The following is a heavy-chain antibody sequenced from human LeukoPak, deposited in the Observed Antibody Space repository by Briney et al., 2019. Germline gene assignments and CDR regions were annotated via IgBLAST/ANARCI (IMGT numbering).Heavy chain of an antibody. V-gene: IGHV1-69*04. CDR2: IIPILGIA. CDR3: ARDRRTRGYSYGGLFDY. D-gene: IGHD5-18*01. CDR1: GGILSSYA. J-gene: IGHJ4*02. Sequence: AVKVSCKASGGILSSYAISWVRQAPGQGLEWMGRIIPILGIANYAQKFQGRVTITADKSTSTAYMELSSLRSEDTAVYYCARDRRTRGYSYGGLFDYWGQGTLVTVSS.